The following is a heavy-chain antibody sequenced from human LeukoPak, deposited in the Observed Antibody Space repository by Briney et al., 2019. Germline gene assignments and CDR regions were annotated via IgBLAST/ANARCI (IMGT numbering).Heavy chain of an antibody. D-gene: IGHD3-22*01. J-gene: IGHJ4*02. CDR1: GFTLSSYA. CDR3: ATEKFFYEISGYAVFDY. CDR2: ISYDGTNK. V-gene: IGHV3-30-3*01. Sequence: GGSLRLSCVASGFTLSSYAMHWVRQAPGKGLEWMTVISYDGTNKYYSDSVRGRFTISRDDSKNTLYLQMNSLRTEDTAVYYCATEKFFYEISGYAVFDYWGQGTLVTVSS.